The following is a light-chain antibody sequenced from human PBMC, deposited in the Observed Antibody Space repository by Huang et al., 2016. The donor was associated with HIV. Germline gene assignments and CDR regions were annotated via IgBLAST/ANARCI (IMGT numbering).Light chain of an antibody. J-gene: IGKJ1*01. V-gene: IGKV1-5*01. CDR2: DVS. CDR3: QQYDGYPWT. Sequence: DIQMTQSPSTLSASVGDRVTITCRASQSFTTWLTWYQQKPGKAPKLLIYDVSSFESGVPSRFRGSGSGTEFTLTISSLQPDDFATYYCQQYDGYPWTFGQGTKVEIK. CDR1: QSFTTW.